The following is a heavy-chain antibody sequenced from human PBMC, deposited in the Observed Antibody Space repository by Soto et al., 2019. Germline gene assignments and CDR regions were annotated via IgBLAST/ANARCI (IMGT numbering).Heavy chain of an antibody. CDR1: GGSISSSSYY. Sequence: QLQLQESGPGLVKPSETLSLTCTVSGGSISSSSYYWGWIRQPPGKGLEWIGSIYYSGRTYYNPSLKSRVTISVDTSKNQFSLKLSSVTAADTAVYYCARGLRYFDWLSPYYFDYWGQGTLVTVSS. CDR2: IYYSGRT. CDR3: ARGLRYFDWLSPYYFDY. J-gene: IGHJ4*02. D-gene: IGHD3-9*01. V-gene: IGHV4-39*01.